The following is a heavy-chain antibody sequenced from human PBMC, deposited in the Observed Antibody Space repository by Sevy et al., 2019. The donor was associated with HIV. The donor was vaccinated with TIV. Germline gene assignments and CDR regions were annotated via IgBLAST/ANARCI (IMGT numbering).Heavy chain of an antibody. CDR1: GFTLSSYA. V-gene: IGHV3-23*01. J-gene: IGHJ1*01. CDR2: ISISGADK. Sequence: GGSLRLSCAASGFTLSSYAMSWVRQAPGKGLEWVSSISISGADKYYADSVKGRFTISRDNSKNTLYLQMNSLRAEDTAVYYCARDRRGRLVGRDAGYFQHWGQGTLVTVSS. CDR3: ARDRRGRLVGRDAGYFQH. D-gene: IGHD6-19*01.